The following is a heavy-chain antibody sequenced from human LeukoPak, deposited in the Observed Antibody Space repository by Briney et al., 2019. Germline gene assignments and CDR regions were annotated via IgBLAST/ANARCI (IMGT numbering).Heavy chain of an antibody. CDR1: GGSISSGSHY. V-gene: IGHV4-61*02. Sequence: PSETLSLTCTVPGGSISSGSHYWSWIRQPAGKGLEWIGRIYTSGSTNYNPSLKSRVTISVDTSKNQFSLKLSSVTAADTAVYYCAESGYDLADYWGQGTLVTVSS. CDR2: IYTSGST. D-gene: IGHD5-12*01. CDR3: AESGYDLADY. J-gene: IGHJ4*02.